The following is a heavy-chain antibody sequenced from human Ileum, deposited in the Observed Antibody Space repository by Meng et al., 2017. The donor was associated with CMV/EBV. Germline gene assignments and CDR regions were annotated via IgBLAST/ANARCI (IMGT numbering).Heavy chain of an antibody. CDR2: IYVSGDA. D-gene: IGHD6-6*01. CDR3: ARAAAPNNLDD. J-gene: IGHJ4*02. V-gene: IGHV3-53*01. CDR1: GFTVSSYF. Sequence: VQLVGSGGDLIPPRGSLRLSCAASGFTVSSYFMSWVRQAPGKGLEWVSIIYVSGDAYYAESVKGRFTISRDNSKNTLYLQMNSLRAGDTAVYYCARAAAPNNLDDWGQGTLVTVSS.